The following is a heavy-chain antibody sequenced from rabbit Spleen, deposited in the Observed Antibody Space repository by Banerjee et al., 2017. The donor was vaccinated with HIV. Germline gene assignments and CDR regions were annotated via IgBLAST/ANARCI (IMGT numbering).Heavy chain of an antibody. CDR1: GVSFSFSSY. CDR2: IDSGSSGFT. V-gene: IGHV1S40*01. Sequence: QSLEESGGDLVKPGASLTLTCTASGVSFSFSSYMCWVRQAPGKGLEWIACIDSGSSGFTYFASWAKGRFTISKTSSTTVTLQMTSLTAADTATYFCARDSGSSFSSYGMDLWGPGHPGHRL. J-gene: IGHJ6*01. CDR3: ARDSGSSFSSYGMDL. D-gene: IGHD8-1*01.